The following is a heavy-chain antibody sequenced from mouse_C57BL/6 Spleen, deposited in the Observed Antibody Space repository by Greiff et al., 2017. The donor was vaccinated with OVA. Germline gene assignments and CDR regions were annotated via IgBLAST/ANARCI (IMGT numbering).Heavy chain of an antibody. J-gene: IGHJ2*01. Sequence: DVHLVESGGGLVKPGGSLKLSCAASGFTFSSYAMSWARQTPEKRLEWVATISDGGSYTYYPDNVKGRFTISRDNAKNNLYLQMSHLKSEDTAMYYCARGGSSFDYWGQGTTLTVSS. CDR1: GFTFSSYA. V-gene: IGHV5-4*01. D-gene: IGHD1-1*01. CDR2: ISDGGSYT. CDR3: ARGGSSFDY.